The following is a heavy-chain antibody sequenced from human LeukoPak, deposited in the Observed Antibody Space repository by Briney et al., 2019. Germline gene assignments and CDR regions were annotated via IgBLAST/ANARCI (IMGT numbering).Heavy chain of an antibody. CDR3: ARGYGSGLYYFDY. D-gene: IGHD2-15*01. CDR2: IYYSGST. CDR1: GGSISSGDYY. V-gene: IGHV4-30-4*01. J-gene: IGHJ4*02. Sequence: PSETLSPTCTVSGGSISSGDYYWSWIRQPPGKGLEWIGYIYYSGSTYYNPSLKSRVTISVDTSKNQFSLKLSSVTAADTAVYYCARGYGSGLYYFDYWGQGTLVTVSS.